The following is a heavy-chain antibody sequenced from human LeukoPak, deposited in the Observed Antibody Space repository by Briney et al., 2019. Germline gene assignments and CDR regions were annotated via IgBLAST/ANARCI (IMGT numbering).Heavy chain of an antibody. D-gene: IGHD1-26*01. J-gene: IGHJ4*02. V-gene: IGHV4-31*03. CDR3: ARDSGSYPNYFDY. CDR1: GGSISSGVYY. Sequence: PSETLSLTCTVSGGSISSGVYYWSWIRQHPGKGLEWIGYIYYSGSTYYNPSLKSRVTISVDTSKNQFSLKLSSVTAADTAVYYRARDSGSYPNYFDYWGQGTLVTVSS. CDR2: IYYSGST.